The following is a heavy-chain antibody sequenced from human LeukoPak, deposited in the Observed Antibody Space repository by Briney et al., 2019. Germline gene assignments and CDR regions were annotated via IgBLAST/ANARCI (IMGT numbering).Heavy chain of an antibody. V-gene: IGHV3-7*04. CDR2: IKEDGSAT. D-gene: IGHD1-1*01. J-gene: IGHJ4*02. CDR3: ARDSPGYLAYDS. CDR1: GFTFSTYW. Sequence: GGSLRRSCAAYGFTFSTYWMTWVRQAPGKGPEWVANIKEDGSATYYVDSVKGRFTISRDNAKKSLYLQMNSLRAEDTAVYYCARDSPGYLAYDSWGQGTLVTVSS.